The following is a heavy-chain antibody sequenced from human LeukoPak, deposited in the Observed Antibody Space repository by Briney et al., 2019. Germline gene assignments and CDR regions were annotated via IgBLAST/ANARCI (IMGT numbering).Heavy chain of an antibody. Sequence: GRSLRLSCAASGFTFSSYGMHWVRQAPGKGLEWVAVISYDGSNKYYADSVKGRFTISRDNSKNTLYLQMNSLRAEDTAVYYCGKEYTPNYYYDSSGYYDYWGQGTLVTVSS. CDR2: ISYDGSNK. CDR1: GFTFSSYG. D-gene: IGHD3-22*01. CDR3: GKEYTPNYYYDSSGYYDY. V-gene: IGHV3-30*18. J-gene: IGHJ4*02.